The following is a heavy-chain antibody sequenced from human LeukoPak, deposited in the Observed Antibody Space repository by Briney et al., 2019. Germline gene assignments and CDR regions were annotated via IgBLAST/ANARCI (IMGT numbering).Heavy chain of an antibody. D-gene: IGHD3-16*01. V-gene: IGHV3-30-3*01. CDR2: ISYDGSNK. CDR1: GFTFSSYA. Sequence: GGSLRLSCAASGFTFSSYAMHWVRQAPGKGLEWVAVISYDGSNKYYADSVKGRFTTSRDNAKNSLYLQMNSLRVEDTAVYYCARDFIGDYYFDYWGQGTLVTVSS. CDR3: ARDFIGDYYFDY. J-gene: IGHJ4*02.